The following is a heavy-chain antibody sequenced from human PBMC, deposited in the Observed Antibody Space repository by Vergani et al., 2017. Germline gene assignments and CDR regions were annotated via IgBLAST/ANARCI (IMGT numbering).Heavy chain of an antibody. CDR3: AKDREITMIVVVTDAFDI. J-gene: IGHJ3*02. D-gene: IGHD3-22*01. Sequence: QVQVVESGGGVVQPGRSLRLSCAASGFTFSSYGMHWVRQAPGKGLEWVAVISYDGGSKHYADSVKGRFTISRDNSKNTLYLQMNSLRAEDTAVYYCAKDREITMIVVVTDAFDIWGQGTMVTVSS. CDR2: ISYDGGSK. CDR1: GFTFSSYG. V-gene: IGHV3-30*18.